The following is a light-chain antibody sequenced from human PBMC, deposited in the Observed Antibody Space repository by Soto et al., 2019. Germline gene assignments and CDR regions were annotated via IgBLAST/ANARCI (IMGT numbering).Light chain of an antibody. CDR3: QQYGSSPPYT. J-gene: IGKJ2*01. V-gene: IGKV3-20*01. Sequence: EVVLTQSPGTLSLSPGERATLSCRASQSVSNNYLAWYQQKRGQSPKLLIFGSTDKTTGRPDRFSSSGAGTDFTLTIIRLEHEDFAVYYCQQYGSSPPYTFGQGTKLEIK. CDR2: GST. CDR1: QSVSNNY.